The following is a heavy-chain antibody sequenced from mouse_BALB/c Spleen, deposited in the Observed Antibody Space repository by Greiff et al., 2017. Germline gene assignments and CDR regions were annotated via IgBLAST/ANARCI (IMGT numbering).Heavy chain of an antibody. V-gene: IGHV1-54*01. CDR3: ARRVNYLPDY. J-gene: IGHJ2*01. Sequence: QVQLQQSGAELVRPGTSVKVSCKASGYAFTNYLIEWVKQRPGQGLEWIGVINPGSGGTNYNEKFKGKATLTADKSSSTAYMQLSSLTSDDSAVYFCARRVNYLPDYWGQGTTLTVSS. D-gene: IGHD1-3*01. CDR1: GYAFTNYL. CDR2: INPGSGGT.